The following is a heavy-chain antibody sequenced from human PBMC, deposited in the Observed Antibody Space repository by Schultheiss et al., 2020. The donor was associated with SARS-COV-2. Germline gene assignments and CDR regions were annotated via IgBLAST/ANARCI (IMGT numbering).Heavy chain of an antibody. CDR2: ISSNGGTT. J-gene: IGHJ6*02. CDR1: GFSFINYG. CDR3: ARPSETSPYSSSWYQDYYYGMDV. D-gene: IGHD6-13*01. V-gene: IGHV3-64*04. Sequence: GGSLRLSCSASGFSFINYGLHWVRQAPGKRLEYVSAISSNGGTTYYADSVKGRFTISRDNSKNTLYLQMNSLRAEDTAVYYCARPSETSPYSSSWYQDYYYGMDVWGQGTTVTVSS.